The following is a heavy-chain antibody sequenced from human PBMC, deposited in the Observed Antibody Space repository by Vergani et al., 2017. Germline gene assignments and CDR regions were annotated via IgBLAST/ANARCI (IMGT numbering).Heavy chain of an antibody. CDR3: ARAGYCSGGSCYSAEGYFDL. J-gene: IGHJ2*01. Sequence: EVQLVESGGGLVQPGGSLRLSCAAPGFTFSSYDMHWVRQATGKGLEWVSAIGTAGDTYYPGSVKGRFTISRENAKNSLYLQMNSLRAGDTAVYYCARAGYCSGGSCYSAEGYFDLWGRGTLVTVSS. V-gene: IGHV3-13*01. CDR2: IGTAGDT. D-gene: IGHD2-15*01. CDR1: GFTFSSYD.